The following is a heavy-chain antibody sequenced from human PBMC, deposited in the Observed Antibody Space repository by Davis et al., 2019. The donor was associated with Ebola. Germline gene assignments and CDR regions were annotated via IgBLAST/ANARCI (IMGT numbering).Heavy chain of an antibody. J-gene: IGHJ4*02. V-gene: IGHV4-39*01. CDR3: ARQVTYYYDSSGYWVSYYFDY. CDR2: IYYSGST. D-gene: IGHD3-22*01. Sequence: SETLSLTCTVSGGSISSSSYYWGWIRQPPGKGLEWIWSIYYSGSTYYNPSLKSRVTISVDTSKNQFSLKLSSVTAADTAVYYCARQVTYYYDSSGYWVSYYFDYWGQGTLVTVSS. CDR1: GGSISSSSYY.